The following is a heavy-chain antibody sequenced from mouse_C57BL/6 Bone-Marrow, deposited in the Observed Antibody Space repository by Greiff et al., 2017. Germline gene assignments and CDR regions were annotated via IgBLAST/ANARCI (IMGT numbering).Heavy chain of an antibody. CDR1: GFNIKDYY. CDR3: ASNGYDGDWFAY. V-gene: IGHV14-2*01. CDR2: IDPEDGET. Sequence: EVKLVESGAELVKPGASVKLSCTASGFNIKDYYMHWVKQRTEQGLEWIGRIDPEDGETKYAPKFQGKATITADPSSSTAYLQLSSLTSEDTAVYYCASNGYDGDWFAYWGQGTLVTVSA. J-gene: IGHJ3*01. D-gene: IGHD2-2*01.